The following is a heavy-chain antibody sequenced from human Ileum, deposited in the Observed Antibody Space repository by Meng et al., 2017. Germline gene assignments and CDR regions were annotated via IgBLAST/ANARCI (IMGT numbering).Heavy chain of an antibody. CDR1: GFPFSTYS. J-gene: IGHJ4*02. Sequence: GGSLRLSCAASGFPFSTYSMHWVRQAPGKGLVWVSQIKPDGNTISYADSVRGRFTISRDNAKSTLYLEMNSLRAEDTAVYYCARPYCSGGSCYSPPDYWGQGTLVTVSS. V-gene: IGHV3-74*01. CDR3: ARPYCSGGSCYSPPDY. D-gene: IGHD2-15*01. CDR2: IKPDGNTI.